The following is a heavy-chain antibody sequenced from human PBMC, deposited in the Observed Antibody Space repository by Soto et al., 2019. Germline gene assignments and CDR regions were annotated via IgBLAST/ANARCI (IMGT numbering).Heavy chain of an antibody. Sequence: PSETLSLTCTVSGGSISNFYRSWIRQPAGKGLEWIGRIYSSGSTSFNPSLKSRVTMSVDTSRNQFSLKLSSVTAADTAVYYCAKAITSYDSRGYSLWGLGTLVTVSS. J-gene: IGHJ4*02. CDR3: AKAITSYDSRGYSL. CDR2: IYSSGST. V-gene: IGHV4-4*07. CDR1: GGSISNFY. D-gene: IGHD3-22*01.